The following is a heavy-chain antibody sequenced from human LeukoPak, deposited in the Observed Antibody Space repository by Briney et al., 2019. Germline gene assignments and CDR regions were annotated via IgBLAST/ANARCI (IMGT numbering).Heavy chain of an antibody. J-gene: IGHJ4*02. CDR1: GFTFSNYW. CDR2: IKDDGNEK. V-gene: IGHV3-7*01. Sequence: GGSLRLSCAASGFTFSNYWMSWVRQAPGKGLEWVANIKDDGNEKYYVDSVKGRFTISRDNAKNSLYLQMNSLRAEDTAVYYCGRDPYYDSLDYWGLGTLVTVSS. D-gene: IGHD3-22*01. CDR3: GRDPYYDSLDY.